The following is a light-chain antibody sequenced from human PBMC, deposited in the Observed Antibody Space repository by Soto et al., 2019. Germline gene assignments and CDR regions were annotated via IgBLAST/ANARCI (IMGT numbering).Light chain of an antibody. Sequence: EIVLTQSPGTLSLSPGERATLSCRSSQSVSSSSLAWYQQKRGQAPRLLIHDASSRATGIPDRFSGSGSGTDFTLTISRLEPEDFAVYYCQQYGGSPRTFGQGPRWIS. CDR3: QQYGGSPRT. V-gene: IGKV3-20*01. CDR2: DAS. J-gene: IGKJ1*01. CDR1: QSVSSSS.